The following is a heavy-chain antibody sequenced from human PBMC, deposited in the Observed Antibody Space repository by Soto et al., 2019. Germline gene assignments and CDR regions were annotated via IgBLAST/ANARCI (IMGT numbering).Heavy chain of an antibody. V-gene: IGHV3-23*01. CDR1: GFTFSSYA. CDR3: AKDRRIQLWLTEGYYFDY. Sequence: LRLSCAASGFTFSSYAMSWVRQAPGKGLEWVSAISGSGGSTYYADSVKGRFTISRDNSKNTLYLQMNSLRAEDTAVYYCAKDRRIQLWLTEGYYFDYWGQGTLVTGS. CDR2: ISGSGGST. J-gene: IGHJ4*02. D-gene: IGHD5-18*01.